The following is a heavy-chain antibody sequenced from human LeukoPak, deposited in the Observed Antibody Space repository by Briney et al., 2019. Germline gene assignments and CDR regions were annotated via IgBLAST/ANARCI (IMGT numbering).Heavy chain of an antibody. CDR1: GGTFSIYA. Sequence: ASVNVSCTASGGTFSIYAISWVRQAPGQGLEWMGGIIPIFGTANYAQKFQGRVTITADESTSTAYMELSSLRSEDTAVYYCAREYYDSSGYSGFDYWGQGTLVTVSS. V-gene: IGHV1-69*13. CDR3: AREYYDSSGYSGFDY. CDR2: IIPIFGTA. D-gene: IGHD3-22*01. J-gene: IGHJ4*02.